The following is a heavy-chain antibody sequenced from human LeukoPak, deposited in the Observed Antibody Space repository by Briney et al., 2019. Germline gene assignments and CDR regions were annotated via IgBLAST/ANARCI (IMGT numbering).Heavy chain of an antibody. CDR1: GFTLSSYA. CDR2: ISDSGNT. J-gene: IGHJ4*02. CDR3: AKAPVTTCRGAYCYPFDY. V-gene: IGHV3-23*01. D-gene: IGHD2-21*01. Sequence: GGSLRLACAASGFTLSSYAMSWVRQAPGKGLEWVSAISDSGNTYHADSVKGRFTISRDSSKNTLFLQMNRLRPEDAAVYYCAKAPVTTCRGAYCYPFDYWGQGTLVTVSS.